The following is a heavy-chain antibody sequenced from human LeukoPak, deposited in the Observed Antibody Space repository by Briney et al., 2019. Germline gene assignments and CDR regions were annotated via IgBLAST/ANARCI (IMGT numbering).Heavy chain of an antibody. Sequence: SETLSLTCTVSGGSISSYYWSWIRQPPGKGLEWIGYIYYSGSTNYNPSLKSRVTISVDTSKNQFSLKLSSVTAADTAVYYCARVTYSSGSGSFDPWGRGTLVTVSS. J-gene: IGHJ5*02. CDR1: GGSISSYY. CDR3: ARVTYSSGSGSFDP. V-gene: IGHV4-59*01. CDR2: IYYSGST. D-gene: IGHD6-19*01.